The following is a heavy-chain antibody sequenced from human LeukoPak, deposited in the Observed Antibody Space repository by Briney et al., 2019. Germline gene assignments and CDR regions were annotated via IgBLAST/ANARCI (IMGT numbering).Heavy chain of an antibody. V-gene: IGHV3-7*01. CDR3: ARDTSPMRADSTGGNVWFDAFDI. J-gene: IGHJ3*02. CDR1: GLIVNNYW. CDR2: IKKDGSKK. D-gene: IGHD3-16*01. Sequence: GGSLRLSCADSGLIVNNYWMTWVRQAPGKGLEWVANIKKDGSKKHYGDSVMGRFTISRDNANNSVYLQMNSLRVEDAAVYYCARDTSPMRADSTGGNVWFDAFDIWGQGAMVTVSS.